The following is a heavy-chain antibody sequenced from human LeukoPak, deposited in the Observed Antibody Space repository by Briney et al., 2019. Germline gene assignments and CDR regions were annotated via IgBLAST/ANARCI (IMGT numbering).Heavy chain of an antibody. CDR1: GFTFSSYA. CDR2: ISYDGSNK. Sequence: GGSLRLSCAASGFTFSSYAMHWVRQAPGKGLEWVAVISYDGSNKYYADSVKGRFTISRDNSKNTLYLQVNSLRAEDTAVYYCARGEDLEPSLDYWGQGTLVTVSS. CDR3: ARGEDLEPSLDY. V-gene: IGHV3-30-3*01. J-gene: IGHJ4*02. D-gene: IGHD3-3*01.